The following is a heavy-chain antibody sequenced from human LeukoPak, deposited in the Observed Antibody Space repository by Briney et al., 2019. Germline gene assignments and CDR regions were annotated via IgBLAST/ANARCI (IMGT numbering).Heavy chain of an antibody. D-gene: IGHD5-18*01. Sequence: PGRSLRLSCEASGFTFSNYGMHWVRQAPGKGPEWVAVISKDGNNEYYRDSVKGRFTISRDNSKNTLYLQMNSLRAEDTAVYYCAKLDTGTRIDFDYWDQGTLVTVSS. J-gene: IGHJ4*02. CDR2: ISKDGNNE. CDR1: GFTFSNYG. CDR3: AKLDTGTRIDFDY. V-gene: IGHV3-30*18.